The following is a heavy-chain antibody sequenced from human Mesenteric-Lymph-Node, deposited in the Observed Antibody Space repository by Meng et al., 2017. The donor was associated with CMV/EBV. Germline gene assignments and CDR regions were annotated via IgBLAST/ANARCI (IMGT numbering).Heavy chain of an antibody. CDR3: ARRHSGYIIFDY. D-gene: IGHD5-12*01. V-gene: IGHV5-51*01. CDR1: GYSFTAYW. CDR2: IYPGVSET. J-gene: IGHJ4*02. Sequence: GGSLRLSCKGSGYSFTAYWIGWVRQMPGKGLEWMGIIYPGVSETKYSPSFQGQVTISADKSTTTAYLQWSSLKASDTAMYYCARRHSGYIIFDYWGQGTLVTVSS.